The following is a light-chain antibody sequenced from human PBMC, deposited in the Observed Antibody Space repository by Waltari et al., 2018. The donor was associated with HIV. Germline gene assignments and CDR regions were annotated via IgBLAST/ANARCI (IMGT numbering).Light chain of an antibody. Sequence: QSALTQPRSVSGSPGQSVTISCTGTNSDVGGYNWLTCYQQHPGKVPKLMVYDVSKRPSGVPDRFSASKSDNTAYQTISGLQADDEGDYYCCSYVGNFTWVFGGGTILTVL. CDR2: DVS. V-gene: IGLV2-11*01. CDR1: NSDVGGYNW. CDR3: CSYVGNFTWV. J-gene: IGLJ3*02.